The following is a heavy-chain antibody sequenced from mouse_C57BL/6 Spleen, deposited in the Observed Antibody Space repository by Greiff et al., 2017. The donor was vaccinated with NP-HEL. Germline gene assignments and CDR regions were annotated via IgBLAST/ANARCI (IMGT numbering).Heavy chain of an antibody. CDR1: GYTFTSYW. J-gene: IGHJ4*01. CDR3: ARTPITTVVADYAMDY. CDR2: IDPSDSYT. V-gene: IGHV1-50*01. D-gene: IGHD1-1*01. Sequence: VQLQQSGAELVKPGASVKLSCKASGYTFTSYWMQWVKQRPGQGLEWIGEIDPSDSYTNYNQKFKGKATLTVDTSSSTAYMQLSSLTSDDYAVYYSARTPITTVVADYAMDYWGQGTSVTVAS.